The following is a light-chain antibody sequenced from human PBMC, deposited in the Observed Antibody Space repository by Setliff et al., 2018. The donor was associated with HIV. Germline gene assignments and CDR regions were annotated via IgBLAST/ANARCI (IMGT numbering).Light chain of an antibody. CDR2: DVN. Sequence: QSALTQPRSVSGSPGQSVTIPCTGTSSDVGGYNYVSWYQQHPGRAPKLMIYDVNKRPSGVPDRFSGSKSGNTASLTISGLQAEDEADYYCCSHADSDTSRWVFGGGTKVTVL. J-gene: IGLJ3*02. V-gene: IGLV2-11*01. CDR3: CSHADSDTSRWV. CDR1: SSDVGGYNY.